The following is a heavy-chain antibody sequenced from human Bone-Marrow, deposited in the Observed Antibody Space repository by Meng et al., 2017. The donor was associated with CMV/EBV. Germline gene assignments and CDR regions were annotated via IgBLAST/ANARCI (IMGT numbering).Heavy chain of an antibody. D-gene: IGHD1-1*01. V-gene: IGHV3-74*01. CDR2: INSDGSST. CDR3: ARMGVQGSSAFDI. J-gene: IGHJ3*02. CDR1: GLTFSSYW. Sequence: GESLKISCTAFGLTFSSYWMHWVRQAPGKGLVWVSRINSDGSSTSYADSVKGRFTISRDNAKNSLYVQMNSLRAEDTAVYYCARMGVQGSSAFDIWGQGTMVTVSS.